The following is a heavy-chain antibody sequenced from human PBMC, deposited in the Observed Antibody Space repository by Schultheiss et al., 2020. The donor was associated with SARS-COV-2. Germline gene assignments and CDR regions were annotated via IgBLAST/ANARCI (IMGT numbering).Heavy chain of an antibody. CDR2: IYHSGST. D-gene: IGHD3-22*01. Sequence: SETLSLTCAVFGGPFSGYYWSWIRQPPGKGLEWIGSIYHSGSTYYNPSLKSRVTISVDTSKNQFSLKLSSVTAADTAVYYCARRGYYDSSGYFGYWGQGTLVTVSS. CDR1: GGPFSGYY. CDR3: ARRGYYDSSGYFGY. V-gene: IGHV4-38-2*01. J-gene: IGHJ4*02.